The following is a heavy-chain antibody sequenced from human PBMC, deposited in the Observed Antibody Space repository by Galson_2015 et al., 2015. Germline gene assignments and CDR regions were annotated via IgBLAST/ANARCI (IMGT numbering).Heavy chain of an antibody. D-gene: IGHD4-23*01. J-gene: IGHJ3*02. V-gene: IGHV4-59*01. CDR3: ARSVYVGGAFDI. CDR2: IYYSGST. CDR1: GGSISSYY. Sequence: TLSLTCTVSGGSISSYYWSWIRQPPGKGLEWMGYIYYSGSTNYNPSLKSRVTISVDTSKNQFSLKLSSVTAADTAVYYCARSVYVGGAFDIWGQGTMVTVSS.